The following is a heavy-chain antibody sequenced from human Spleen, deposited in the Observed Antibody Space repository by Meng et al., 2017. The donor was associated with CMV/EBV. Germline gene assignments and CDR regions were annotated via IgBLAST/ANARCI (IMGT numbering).Heavy chain of an antibody. Sequence: SCTVSGGSISSGGYYWSWIRQHPGKGLEWIGYIYYSGSTYYNPSLKSRVTISVDTSKNQFSLKLSSVTAADTAVYFCARDVDIAVVATGAFDLWGQGTMVTVSS. D-gene: IGHD6-19*01. V-gene: IGHV4-31*02. J-gene: IGHJ3*01. CDR1: GGSISSGGYY. CDR3: ARDVDIAVVATGAFDL. CDR2: IYYSGST.